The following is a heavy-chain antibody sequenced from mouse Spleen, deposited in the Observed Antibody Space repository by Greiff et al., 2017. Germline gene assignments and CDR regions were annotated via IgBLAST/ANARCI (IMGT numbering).Heavy chain of an antibody. J-gene: IGHJ2*01. CDR2: IDPSDSET. V-gene: IGHV1-52*01. Sequence: VQLQQPGAELVRPGSSVKLSCKASGYTFTSYWMHWVKQRPIQGLEWIGNIDPSDSETHYNQKFKDKATLTVDKSSSTAYMQLSSLTSEDSAVYYCARRMEGDRAYWGQGTTLTVSS. D-gene: IGHD3-3*01. CDR3: ARRMEGDRAY. CDR1: GYTFTSYW.